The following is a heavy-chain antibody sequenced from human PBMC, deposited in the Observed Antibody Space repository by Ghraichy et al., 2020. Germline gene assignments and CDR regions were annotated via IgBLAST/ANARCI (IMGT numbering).Heavy chain of an antibody. CDR3: ARRIESYSSSWYSAFDY. D-gene: IGHD6-13*01. CDR1: GGSFSGYY. Sequence: SETLSLTCAVYGGSFSGYYWSWIRQPPGKGLEWIGEINHSGSTNYNPSLKSRVTISVDTSKNQFSLKLSSVTAADAAVYYCARRIESYSSSWYSAFDYWGQGTLVTVSS. V-gene: IGHV4-34*01. J-gene: IGHJ4*02. CDR2: INHSGST.